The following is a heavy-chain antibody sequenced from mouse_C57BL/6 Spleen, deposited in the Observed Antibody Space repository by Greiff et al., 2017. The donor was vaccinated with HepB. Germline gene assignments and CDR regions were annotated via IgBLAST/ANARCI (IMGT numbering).Heavy chain of an antibody. J-gene: IGHJ4*01. CDR1: GFSLTSYG. Sequence: QVQLKESGPGLVQPSQSLSITCTVSGFSLTSYGVHWVRQSPGKGLEWLGVIWRGGSTDYNAAFMSRLSITKDNSKSQVFFKMNSLQADDTAIYYCAKNRGTMVTADAIDYWGQGTSVTVSS. CDR3: AKNRGTMVTADAIDY. D-gene: IGHD2-2*01. V-gene: IGHV2-5*01. CDR2: IWRGGST.